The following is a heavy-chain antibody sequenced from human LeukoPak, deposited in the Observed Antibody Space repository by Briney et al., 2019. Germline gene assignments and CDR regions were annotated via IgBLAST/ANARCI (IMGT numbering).Heavy chain of an antibody. CDR2: ISAYNGNT. D-gene: IGHD3-22*01. Sequence: EASVKVSCKASGYTFTSYGISWVRQAPGQGLEWMGWISAYNGNTNYAQKLQGRVTMTTDTSTSTAYMELRSLRSDDTAVYYCARGSYYDSSGYYWFDPWGRGTLVTVSS. CDR1: GYTFTSYG. V-gene: IGHV1-18*01. J-gene: IGHJ5*02. CDR3: ARGSYYDSSGYYWFDP.